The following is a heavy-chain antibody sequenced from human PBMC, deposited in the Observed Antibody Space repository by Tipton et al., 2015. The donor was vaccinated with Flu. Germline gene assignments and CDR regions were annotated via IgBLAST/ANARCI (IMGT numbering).Heavy chain of an antibody. V-gene: IGHV4-59*01. CDR2: IYYSGST. D-gene: IGHD1-26*01. Sequence: TLSLTCTVSGGSISSYYWSWIRQPPGKGLEWIGYIYYSGSTNYNPPLKSRVTISVDTSKNQFSLKLSSVTAADTAVYYCAREKVGATSAFDIWGQGTMVTVSS. CDR1: GGSISSYY. CDR3: AREKVGATSAFDI. J-gene: IGHJ3*02.